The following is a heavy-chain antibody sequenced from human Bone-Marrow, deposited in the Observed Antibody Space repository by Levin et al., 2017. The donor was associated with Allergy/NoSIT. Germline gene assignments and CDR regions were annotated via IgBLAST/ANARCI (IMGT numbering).Heavy chain of an antibody. Sequence: GESLKISCLASGFTFTNYGMHWVRQAPGKGLEWVAVIWYDGSNTYYGDSVKGRFTISRDDSKNTLYLQMNSLRAEDTAVYYCASAYSYGWFDYWGQGTLVTVSS. V-gene: IGHV3-33*01. CDR1: GFTFTNYG. D-gene: IGHD3-16*01. CDR3: ASAYSYGWFDY. J-gene: IGHJ5*01. CDR2: IWYDGSNT.